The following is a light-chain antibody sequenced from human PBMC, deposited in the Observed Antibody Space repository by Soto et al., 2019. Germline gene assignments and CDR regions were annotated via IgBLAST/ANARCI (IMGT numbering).Light chain of an antibody. CDR2: DAS. CDR1: QGISSY. J-gene: IGKJ1*01. V-gene: IGKV1-9*01. CDR3: QQHNSYPRT. Sequence: DIQLTQSPSFLSASVGDRVTITCRASQGISSYLAWYQQKPGKAPKLLIYDASTLQSGVPSRFSGSGSGTEFTLTISSLQPEDCATYYCQQHNSYPRTFAQGTKVEIK.